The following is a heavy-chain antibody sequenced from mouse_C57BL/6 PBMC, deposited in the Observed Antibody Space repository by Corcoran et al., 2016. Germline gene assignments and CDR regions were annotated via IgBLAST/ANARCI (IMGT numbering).Heavy chain of an antibody. J-gene: IGHJ3*01. CDR1: GYTFTSYW. CDR2: IDPSDSYT. CDR3: ARGDYGSAY. D-gene: IGHD1-1*01. Sequence: QVQLQQPGAELVMPGASVKLSCKASGYTFTSYWMHWVKQRPGQGLEWIGEIDPSDSYTNYNQKFKGKSTLTVDKSSSTAYMQLSSLTSEDSAVYYCARGDYGSAYWGQGTLVTVSA. V-gene: IGHV1-69*01.